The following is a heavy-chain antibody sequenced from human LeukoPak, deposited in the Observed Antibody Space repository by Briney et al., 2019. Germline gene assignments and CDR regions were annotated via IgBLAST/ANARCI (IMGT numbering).Heavy chain of an antibody. CDR2: IYYSGST. J-gene: IGHJ6*03. CDR3: ARTQYSTSPEGYYYYYMDV. V-gene: IGHV4-39*01. CDR1: GGSISSTSYC. D-gene: IGHD6-6*01. Sequence: SETLSLTCTVSGGSISSTSYCWGWIRQPPGKGLEWIGSIYYSGSTSYNPSLRSRVTISVDTSKDQFSLKLSSVAAADTAVYYCARTQYSTSPEGYYYYYMDVWGKGTTLTVSS.